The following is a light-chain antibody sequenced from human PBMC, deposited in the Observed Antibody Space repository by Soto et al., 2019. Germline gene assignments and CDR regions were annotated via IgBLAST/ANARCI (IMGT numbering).Light chain of an antibody. J-gene: IGKJ4*01. CDR2: NAS. CDR3: HQFHDAPVT. V-gene: IGKV1-5*03. Sequence: DIQLTQSPSTLSASVGDRVTITCRASQSVSTWLAWYQQKPGKAPKLLIHNASTLENGVPSRFSGSGSGTVFTLTISSLQPDESATYYCHQFHDAPVTFGGGTKVQI. CDR1: QSVSTW.